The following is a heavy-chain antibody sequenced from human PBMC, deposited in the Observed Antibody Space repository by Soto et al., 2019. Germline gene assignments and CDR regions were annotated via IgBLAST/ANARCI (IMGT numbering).Heavy chain of an antibody. CDR1: GGSVSSDTHY. D-gene: IGHD2-2*02. Sequence: SETLSLTGTVSGGSVSSDTHYWSWIRQPPGKRLEWIGFIYSGGSTNYNPSLKSRVTMSVDTSKNQFSLKLRSVIVADTAVYHCARFVRSCSGTTCYTRADVWGQGTTVTVSS. J-gene: IGHJ6*02. V-gene: IGHV4-61*01. CDR3: ARFVRSCSGTTCYTRADV. CDR2: IYSGGST.